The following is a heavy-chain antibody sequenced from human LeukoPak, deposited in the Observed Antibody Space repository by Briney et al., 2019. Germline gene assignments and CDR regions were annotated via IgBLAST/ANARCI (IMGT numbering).Heavy chain of an antibody. V-gene: IGHV4-30-4*08. D-gene: IGHD3-22*01. CDR3: ARAQADYYDSSGYYYNYYYYMDV. CDR2: IHYSGST. CDR1: GGSISSGDYY. J-gene: IGHJ6*03. Sequence: PSETLSLTCTVSGGSISSGDYYWSWIRQPPGKGLEWIGYIHYSGSTYYNPSLKSRVTISVDTSKNQFSLKLSSVTAADTAVYYCARAQADYYDSSGYYYNYYYYMDVWGKGTTVTVSS.